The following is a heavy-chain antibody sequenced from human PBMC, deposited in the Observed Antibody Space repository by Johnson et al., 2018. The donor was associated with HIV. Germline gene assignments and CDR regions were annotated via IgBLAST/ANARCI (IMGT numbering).Heavy chain of an antibody. CDR3: ARESRSGTGNVPGRHALDV. V-gene: IGHV3-30*02. J-gene: IGHJ3*01. Sequence: QEKLVESGGGVVQPGGSLRLSCAASGFIFSTFGMHWVRQAPGKGLEWVAFFRYDGSSKYYGDPVNGRFTISRDESKNTLFLEMDSLRPEDTALYYCARESRSGTGNVPGRHALDVWGKGTMVTVAS. CDR2: FRYDGSSK. D-gene: IGHD1-1*01. CDR1: GFIFSTFG.